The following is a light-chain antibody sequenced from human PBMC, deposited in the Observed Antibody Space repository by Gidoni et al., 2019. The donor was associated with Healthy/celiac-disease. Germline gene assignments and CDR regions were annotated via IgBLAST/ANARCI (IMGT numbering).Light chain of an antibody. J-gene: IGLJ2*01. CDR1: SSDVGSYNL. CDR2: EGS. CDR3: CSYAGSSTLMV. Sequence: QSALTQPASVSGSPGQSITISCTGHSSDVGSYNLVSWYQPHPGKAPKLMIYEGSKRPSGVSNRFSGSKSGNTASLTISGLQAEDEADYYCCSYAGSSTLMVFGGGTKLTVL. V-gene: IGLV2-23*01.